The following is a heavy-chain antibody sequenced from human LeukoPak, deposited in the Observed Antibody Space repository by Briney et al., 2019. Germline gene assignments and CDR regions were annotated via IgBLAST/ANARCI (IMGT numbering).Heavy chain of an antibody. V-gene: IGHV3-21*01. D-gene: IGHD3-10*02. CDR2: ISSSSDYI. CDR3: AELGITMIGGV. J-gene: IGHJ6*04. CDR1: GFTFSTYT. Sequence: GGSLRLSCVASGFTFSTYTINWVRQAPGKGLEWVSSISSSSDYIYYADSVKGRFTISRDNAKNSLYLQMNSLRAEDTAVYYCAELGITMIGGVWGKGTTVTISS.